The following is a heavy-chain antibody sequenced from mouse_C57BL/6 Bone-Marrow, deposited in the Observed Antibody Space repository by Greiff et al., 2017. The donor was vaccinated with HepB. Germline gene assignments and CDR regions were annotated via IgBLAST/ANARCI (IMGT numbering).Heavy chain of an antibody. D-gene: IGHD1-1*01. CDR3: ARRPENGFDY. Sequence: EVQLQQSGAELVRPGASVKLSCTASGFNIKDYYMHWVKQRPEQGLEWIGRIDPEDGDTEYAPKFQGKATMTADKSSSTAYMQLSSLTSEDSAVYFCARRPENGFDYWGQGTTLTVSS. V-gene: IGHV14-1*01. J-gene: IGHJ2*01. CDR1: GFNIKDYY. CDR2: IDPEDGDT.